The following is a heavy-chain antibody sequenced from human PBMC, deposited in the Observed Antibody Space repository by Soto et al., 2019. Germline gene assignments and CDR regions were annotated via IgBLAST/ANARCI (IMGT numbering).Heavy chain of an antibody. D-gene: IGHD4-17*01. CDR3: ARVDNGDYPAEFDY. J-gene: IGHJ4*02. CDR1: GGSISSGGYY. CDR2: IYYSGST. Sequence: QVQLQESGPGLVKPSQTLSLTCTVSGGSISSGGYYWSWIRQHPGKGLGWIGYIYYSGSTYYNPSLKSRVTISVDTSKNQFSLKLSSVTAADTAVYYCARVDNGDYPAEFDYWGQGTLVTVSS. V-gene: IGHV4-31*03.